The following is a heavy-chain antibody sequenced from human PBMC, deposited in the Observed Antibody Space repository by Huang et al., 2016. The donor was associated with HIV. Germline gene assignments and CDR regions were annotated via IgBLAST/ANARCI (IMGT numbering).Heavy chain of an antibody. J-gene: IGHJ4*02. V-gene: IGHV1-69*01. CDR2: IIPILGTA. Sequence: QVQLVQSGAEVKKPGSSVKVSCKASGGTFSSYAISWVRQAPGQGLEWMVGIIPILGTANYAQKFQGRVTITADESTSTAYMELSSLRSEDTAVYYCARVESRRYYDSSGYYYWGQGTLVTVSS. D-gene: IGHD3-22*01. CDR3: ARVESRRYYDSSGYYY. CDR1: GGTFSSYA.